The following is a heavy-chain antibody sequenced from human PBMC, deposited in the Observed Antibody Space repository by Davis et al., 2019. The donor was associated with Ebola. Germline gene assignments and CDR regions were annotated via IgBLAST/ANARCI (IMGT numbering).Heavy chain of an antibody. CDR2: IYYSGST. V-gene: IGHV4-34*01. Sequence: SETLSLTCAVYGGSFSGYYWSWIRQPPGKGLEWIGSIYYSGSTYYNPSLKSRVTISIDTSKNQFSLKLSSVTAADTAVYYCARGYSSSWYFYYGMDVWGQGNTVSVSS. D-gene: IGHD6-13*01. J-gene: IGHJ6*02. CDR1: GGSFSGYY. CDR3: ARGYSSSWYFYYGMDV.